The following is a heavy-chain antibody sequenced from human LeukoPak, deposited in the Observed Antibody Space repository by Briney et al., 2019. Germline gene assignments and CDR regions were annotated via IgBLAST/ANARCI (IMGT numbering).Heavy chain of an antibody. CDR1: GGSISSYY. V-gene: IGHV4-59*05. CDR3: ARRAATIFGVVIGVVGWFDP. CDR2: IYYSGST. J-gene: IGHJ5*02. Sequence: SETLSLTCTVSGGSISSYYWSWIRQPPGKGLEWIGSIYYSGSTYYNPSLKSRVTISVDTSKNQFSLKLSSVTAADTAVYYCARRAATIFGVVIGVVGWFDPWGQGTLVTVSS. D-gene: IGHD3-3*01.